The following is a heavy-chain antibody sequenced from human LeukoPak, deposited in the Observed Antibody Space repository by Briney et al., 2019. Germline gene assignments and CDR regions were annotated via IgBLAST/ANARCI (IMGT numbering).Heavy chain of an antibody. D-gene: IGHD3-10*01. CDR1: GYSFTDYC. Sequence: GESLKISCKGSGYSFTDYCIAWLRQMPEKGLEWMGSIYPGDSDTRYSPSFQGQVTFSADKSISTAYLQWSSLRASDTAIYYCARQCCRGASPGFDPWGQGTLVTVSS. CDR3: ARQCCRGASPGFDP. V-gene: IGHV5-51*01. J-gene: IGHJ5*02. CDR2: IYPGDSDT.